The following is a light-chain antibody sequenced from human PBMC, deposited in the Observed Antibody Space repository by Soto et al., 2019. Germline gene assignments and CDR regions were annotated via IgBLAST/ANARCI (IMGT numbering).Light chain of an antibody. V-gene: IGKV3-15*01. J-gene: IGKJ5*01. CDR2: DAS. CDR3: QHYAGGSRIT. CDR1: QRISRN. Sequence: EIVMTQSPATLSFSPGESATLSCLSSQRISRNLAWYQQKPGQAPRLLIYDASTRATAIPARFSGSGFGTDFTLTISRLEPEDFALYYCQHYAGGSRITFGQGTRLEIK.